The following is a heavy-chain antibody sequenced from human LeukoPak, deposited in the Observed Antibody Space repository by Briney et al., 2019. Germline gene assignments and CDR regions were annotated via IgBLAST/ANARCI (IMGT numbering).Heavy chain of an antibody. J-gene: IGHJ3*02. CDR2: INHSGST. D-gene: IGHD3-22*01. CDR1: GGSFSGYY. CDR3: ARRRYYDSSGYYLSRAFDI. V-gene: IGHV4-34*01. Sequence: MTSETLSLTCAVYGGSFSGYYWSWIRQPPGKGLEWIGEINHSGSTNYNPSLKSRVTISVDTSKNQFSLKLSSVTAADTAVYYCARRRYYDSSGYYLSRAFDIWGQGTMVTVSS.